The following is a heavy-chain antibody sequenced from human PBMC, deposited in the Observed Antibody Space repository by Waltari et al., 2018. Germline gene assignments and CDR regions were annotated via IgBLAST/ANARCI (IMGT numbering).Heavy chain of an antibody. V-gene: IGHV3-30*02. D-gene: IGHD4-17*01. CDR1: GFIFSSQG. J-gene: IGHJ3*01. Sequence: VQLLESGGGVVQPGGSLRLPCAASGFIFSSQGMHWVRQIPGKGLEWVAFISFDGKKIFDADSVRGRFTISRDNSNNIVFLQMNSLRPEDSGVYYCAKDGDYSLTEYDAFDVWGQGTVVTV. CDR3: AKDGDYSLTEYDAFDV. CDR2: ISFDGKKI.